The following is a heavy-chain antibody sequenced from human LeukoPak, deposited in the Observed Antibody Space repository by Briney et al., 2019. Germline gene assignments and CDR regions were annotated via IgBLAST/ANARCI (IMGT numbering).Heavy chain of an antibody. CDR3: ANDRGGISGWYAHY. D-gene: IGHD6-19*01. Sequence: GGSLRLSCAASGFTFRSYAMSWVRQAPGKGLEWVSAISGSGGSTYYADSVKGRFTISRDNSKNTLYLQMNSLRAEDTAVYYCANDRGGISGWYAHYWGQGTLVTVSS. CDR2: ISGSGGST. CDR1: GFTFRSYA. J-gene: IGHJ4*02. V-gene: IGHV3-23*01.